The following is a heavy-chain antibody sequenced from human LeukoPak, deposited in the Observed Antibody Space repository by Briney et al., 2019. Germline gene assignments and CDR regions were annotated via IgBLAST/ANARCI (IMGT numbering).Heavy chain of an antibody. J-gene: IGHJ4*02. CDR2: INHSGST. D-gene: IGHD2-15*01. V-gene: IGHV4-34*01. CDR1: GGSFSGYY. CDR3: AKLGYCSGGSCYAPDY. Sequence: SETLFLTCAVYGGSFSGYYWSWIRQPPGKGLEWIGEINHSGSTNYNPSLKSRVTISVDTSKNQFSLKLSSVTAADTAVYYCAKLGYCSGGSCYAPDYWGQGTLVTVSS.